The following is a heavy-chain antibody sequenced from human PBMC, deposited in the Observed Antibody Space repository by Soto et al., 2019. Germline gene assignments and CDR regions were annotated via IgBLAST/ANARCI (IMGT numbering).Heavy chain of an antibody. CDR2: IHHSGST. Sequence: SETLSLTCTVSGRSIGSYYWSWIRQPPGQGLEWIAYIHHSGSTNYSPSLKSRVTISGDTSKSQFSLRLTSVTAADTAVYYCARSYYDSSGYLDAFDIWGQGTVVTVSS. CDR3: ARSYYDSSGYLDAFDI. J-gene: IGHJ3*02. D-gene: IGHD3-22*01. CDR1: GRSIGSYY. V-gene: IGHV4-59*01.